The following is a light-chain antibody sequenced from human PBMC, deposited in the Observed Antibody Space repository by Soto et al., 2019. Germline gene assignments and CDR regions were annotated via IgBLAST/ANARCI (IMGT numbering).Light chain of an antibody. CDR2: GAF. V-gene: IGKV3-11*01. J-gene: IGKJ5*01. Sequence: DIVLLQSPATLSLSPGERATLSCRASPSVANFVAWYQQKPGQAPRLLIYGAFNRATGIPARFSGSGSGTDFTLTISSLEPEDAAVYYCQQRNVWPALTFGQGTRLEIK. CDR3: QQRNVWPALT. CDR1: PSVANF.